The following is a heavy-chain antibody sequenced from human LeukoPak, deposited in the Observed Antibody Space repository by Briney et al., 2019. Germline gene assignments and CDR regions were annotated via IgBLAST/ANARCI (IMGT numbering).Heavy chain of an antibody. CDR3: AKAGSGGFVPRYYFDY. V-gene: IGHV3-23*01. D-gene: IGHD3-10*01. CDR2: ISGTGGST. CDR1: GLTFSSYA. J-gene: IGHJ4*02. Sequence: GGSLRLSCAASGLTFSSYAMSWVRQAPGKGLEWVSSISGTGGSTDYADSVKGRFTISRDYSKNTLFLQMNSLRAEDTAVYYCAKAGSGGFVPRYYFDYWGQGTLVTVSS.